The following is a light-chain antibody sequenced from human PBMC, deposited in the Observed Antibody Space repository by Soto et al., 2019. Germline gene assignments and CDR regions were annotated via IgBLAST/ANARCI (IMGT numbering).Light chain of an antibody. Sequence: QSALTQPASVSGSPGPSITISCTGTSSDVGGYNYVSWYQQHPGKAPKLMIYDVSNRPSEVSNRFSGSKSGNTASLTISGLQAEDEADYYCSSYTSSSTLVVFGGGTKVTVL. V-gene: IGLV2-14*01. J-gene: IGLJ2*01. CDR3: SSYTSSSTLVV. CDR1: SSDVGGYNY. CDR2: DVS.